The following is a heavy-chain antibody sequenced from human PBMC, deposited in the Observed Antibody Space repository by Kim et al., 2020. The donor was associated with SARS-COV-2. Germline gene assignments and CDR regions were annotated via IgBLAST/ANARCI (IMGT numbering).Heavy chain of an antibody. D-gene: IGHD1-26*01. V-gene: IGHV3-23*01. CDR3: AKGSDYYYYYGMDV. Sequence: ADSVKSRFTISRDNSKNALYLQMNSLRAEDTAVYYCAKGSDYYYYYGMDVWGQGTTVTVSS. J-gene: IGHJ6*02.